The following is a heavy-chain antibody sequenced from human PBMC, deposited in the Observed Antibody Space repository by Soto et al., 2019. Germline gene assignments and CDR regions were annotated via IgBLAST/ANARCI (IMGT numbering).Heavy chain of an antibody. CDR3: AVAVAGPTAIGY. CDR1: GFTFSSYW. J-gene: IGHJ4*02. Sequence: EVQLVESGGGLVQPGGSLRLSCAASGFTFSSYWMHWVRQAPGKGLVWVSRINSDGSSTSYADSVKGRFTISRDNAKNTLYLQMNSLRAEDTAVQYCAVAVAGPTAIGYWGQGTLVTVSS. D-gene: IGHD6-19*01. V-gene: IGHV3-74*01. CDR2: INSDGSST.